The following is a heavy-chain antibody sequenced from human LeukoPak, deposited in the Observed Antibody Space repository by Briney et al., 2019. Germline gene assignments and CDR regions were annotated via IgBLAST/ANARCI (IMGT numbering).Heavy chain of an antibody. V-gene: IGHV3-30*04. D-gene: IGHD3-10*01. Sequence: GRSLRLSCAGYGFTFRNYAMHWLRQAPGKGLEGGAFIGYDGREENYADSVKGPFTISGDNSKNTLYLQMNNLRPEDTAVYYCAKEFNFFRGVIIRTDYWGQGTLVTVSS. J-gene: IGHJ4*02. CDR2: IGYDGREE. CDR3: AKEFNFFRGVIIRTDY. CDR1: GFTFRNYA.